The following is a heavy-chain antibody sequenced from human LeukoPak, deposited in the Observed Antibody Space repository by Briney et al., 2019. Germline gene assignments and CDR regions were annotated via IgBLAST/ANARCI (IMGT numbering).Heavy chain of an antibody. CDR3: AKISSRWVPSYYYMDV. V-gene: IGHV3-53*01. Sequence: GGSLRLSCTVSGFTVSSNSMSWVRQAPGKGLEWVSFIYSDNTHYSDSVKGRFTISRDNSKNTLYLQMNSLRAEDTAVYYCAKISSRWVPSYYYMDVWGKGTTVTISS. J-gene: IGHJ6*03. CDR2: IYSDNT. CDR1: GFTVSSNS. D-gene: IGHD6-13*01.